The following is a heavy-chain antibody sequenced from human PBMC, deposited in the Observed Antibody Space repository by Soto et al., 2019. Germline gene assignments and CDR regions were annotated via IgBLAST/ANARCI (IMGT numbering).Heavy chain of an antibody. CDR1: VFTFGECG. CDR3: AKDRRRFLEWTHAFDI. Sequence: PGWSLRLSCAASVFTFGECGMSWCRQAPGKGLEWVSTIHYSGSYTHYPDSVKGRFTISRDNSRNILYLQLNSLRAEDTAVYYCAKDRRRFLEWTHAFDIWGQGTMVTVSS. V-gene: IGHV3-23*01. D-gene: IGHD3-3*01. J-gene: IGHJ3*02. CDR2: IHYSGSYT.